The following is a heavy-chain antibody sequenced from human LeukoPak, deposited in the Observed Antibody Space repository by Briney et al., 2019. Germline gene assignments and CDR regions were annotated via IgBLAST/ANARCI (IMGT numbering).Heavy chain of an antibody. CDR2: IYASGSA. J-gene: IGHJ4*02. CDR3: ARXAXDIXTGYLYYFDY. V-gene: IGHV4-4*07. CDR1: GDSISSYF. D-gene: IGHD3-9*01. Sequence: PSETLSLTCTVSGDSISSYFWSWIRQPAGKGLEWIGRIYASGSANYNPSLKSRVTMSVDTSKNQFSLKLSSVTAADTAVYYCARXAXDIXTGYLYYFDYWGQGTLVTVSS.